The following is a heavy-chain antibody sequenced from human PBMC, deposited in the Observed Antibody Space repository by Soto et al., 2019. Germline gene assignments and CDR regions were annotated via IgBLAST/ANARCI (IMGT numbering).Heavy chain of an antibody. J-gene: IGHJ4*02. CDR1: GDSVSGNSAA. CDR3: ARVGATVTSQALGFDH. D-gene: IGHD4-17*01. V-gene: IGHV6-1*01. Sequence: SQTLSLTCAISGDSVSGNSAAWNWIRQSPSRGLEWLGRTYYRSRWYNDYAVSVKSRITVTPDTSKNQFSLMLTSVTAADTAVYYCARVGATVTSQALGFDHWGQGILVTVSS. CDR2: TYYRSRWYN.